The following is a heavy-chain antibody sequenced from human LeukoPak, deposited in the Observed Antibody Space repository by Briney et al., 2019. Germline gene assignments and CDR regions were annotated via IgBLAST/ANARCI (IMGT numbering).Heavy chain of an antibody. D-gene: IGHD3-10*01. CDR2: IHSGGRA. J-gene: IGHJ6*04. CDR3: VGVETITMVRGASGDV. V-gene: IGHV3-66*02. CDR1: GFSVSSNY. Sequence: GGSLRLSCAASGFSVSSNYMTWVRQAPGKGLEWVSVIHSGGRAYYADSVKGRFTTSRDNSKNTLDLQMNSLSVEDTAVYYCVGVETITMVRGASGDVWGKGTTVTVSS.